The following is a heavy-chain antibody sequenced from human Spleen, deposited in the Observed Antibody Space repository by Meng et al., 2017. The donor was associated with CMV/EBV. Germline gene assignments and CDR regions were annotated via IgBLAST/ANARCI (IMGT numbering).Heavy chain of an antibody. CDR3: ARGHYGLDV. J-gene: IGHJ6*02. CDR2: IYSGGST. Sequence: GESLKISCAVSGFSVSSTYMTWVRQAPGKGLEWVSVIYSGGSTNYADSVKGRFTISRDNADNSVFLQMNSLRAEDTAVYYCARGHYGLDVWGQGTTVTVSS. V-gene: IGHV3-53*01. CDR1: GFSVSSTY.